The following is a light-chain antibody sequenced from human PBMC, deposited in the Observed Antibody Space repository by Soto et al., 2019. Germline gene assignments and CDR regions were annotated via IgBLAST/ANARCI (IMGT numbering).Light chain of an antibody. CDR2: GNS. V-gene: IGLV1-40*01. CDR1: SSNIGAGYD. Sequence: QSVLTQPPSVSGAPGQRVTISCTGSSSNIGAGYDVHWYQQLPGTAPKLLIYGNSNRPSVVPDRFSGSKSGTSASLAITGLLPEDEADYYCQSYDSSLSGWVFGGGTKLTVL. CDR3: QSYDSSLSGWV. J-gene: IGLJ3*02.